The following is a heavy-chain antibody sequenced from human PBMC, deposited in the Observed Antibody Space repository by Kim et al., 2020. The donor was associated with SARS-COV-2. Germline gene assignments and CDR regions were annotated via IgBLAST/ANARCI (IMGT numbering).Heavy chain of an antibody. J-gene: IGHJ3*02. V-gene: IGHV4-31*02. D-gene: IGHD3-9*01. CDR3: ARANVLRYFDWFPDHDAFDI. Sequence: RVTISVDTSKNQFSLKLSSVTAADTAVYYCARANVLRYFDWFPDHDAFDIWGQGTMVTVSS.